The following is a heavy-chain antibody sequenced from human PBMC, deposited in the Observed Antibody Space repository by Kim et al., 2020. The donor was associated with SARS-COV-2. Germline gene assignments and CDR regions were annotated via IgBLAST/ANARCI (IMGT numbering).Heavy chain of an antibody. J-gene: IGHJ6*03. CDR2: VSYDGSIK. Sequence: GGSLRLSCAASGFTFSNYGMHWVRQAPGKGLEWVAIVSYDGSIKYYGDSVKGRFTISRDSSKNTVFLQMNSLRAEDTAVYYCAKAVGWWALIRSFNYMD. D-gene: IGHD2-15*01. V-gene: IGHV3-30*18. CDR1: GFTFSNYG. CDR3: AKAVGWWALIRSFNYMD.